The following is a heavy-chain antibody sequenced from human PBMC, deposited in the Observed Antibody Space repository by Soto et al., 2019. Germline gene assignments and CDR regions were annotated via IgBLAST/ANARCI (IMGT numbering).Heavy chain of an antibody. Sequence: RASVKVSCKASGYTFTSYGISWVRQAPGQGLEWMGWISAYNGNTNYAQKLQGRVTMTTDTSTSTAYMELRSLRSDDTAVYYCARVRFWEWLFPWYNWFDPRGQGTLVTVSS. V-gene: IGHV1-18*01. J-gene: IGHJ5*02. D-gene: IGHD3-3*01. CDR2: ISAYNGNT. CDR3: ARVRFWEWLFPWYNWFDP. CDR1: GYTFTSYG.